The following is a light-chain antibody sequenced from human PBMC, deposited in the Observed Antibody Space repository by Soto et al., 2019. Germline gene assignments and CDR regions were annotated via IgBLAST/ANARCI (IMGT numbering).Light chain of an antibody. V-gene: IGLV2-14*01. CDR2: DVS. CDR1: SSDVGGYNY. J-gene: IGLJ2*01. CDR3: SSYTSSSTLEVV. Sequence: QSVLTQPASVSGSPGQSITISCTGTSSDVGGYNYVSWYQQHPGKAPKLMIYDVSNRPSGVSNRFSGSKSGNTASLTISGLQAEDEADYYCSSYTSSSTLEVVFGGGTKLNVL.